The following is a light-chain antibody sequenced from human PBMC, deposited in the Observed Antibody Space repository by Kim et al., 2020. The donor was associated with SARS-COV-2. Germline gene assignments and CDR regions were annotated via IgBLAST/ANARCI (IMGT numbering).Light chain of an antibody. Sequence: LSLGERVALSCRASQSVRGSHLAWYQHKPGQAPRLLIYGTSSRATGIPDRFSGSGSGTDFTLTIGRLEPEDVAVYYRQHYGGPPYTFGQGTKLEI. J-gene: IGKJ2*01. CDR2: GTS. CDR1: QSVRGSH. V-gene: IGKV3-20*01. CDR3: QHYGGPPYT.